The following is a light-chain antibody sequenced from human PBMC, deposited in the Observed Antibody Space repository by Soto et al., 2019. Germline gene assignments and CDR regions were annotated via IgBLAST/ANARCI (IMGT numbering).Light chain of an antibody. CDR1: TSNVGTYT. J-gene: IGLJ2*01. Sequence: QSVLTQPPSASGTPGQRVTISCSGSTSNVGTYTVDWYQQVPGAAPKLLIYRNYQRPSGVPDRFSGSKSGTSASLDISGLQSEDEADYFCAAWDDSLDGPVFGGGTKVTVL. CDR3: AAWDDSLDGPV. V-gene: IGLV1-44*01. CDR2: RNY.